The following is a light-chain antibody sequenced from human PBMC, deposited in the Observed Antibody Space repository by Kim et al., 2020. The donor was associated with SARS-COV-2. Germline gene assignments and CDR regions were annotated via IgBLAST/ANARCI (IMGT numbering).Light chain of an antibody. CDR3: AAWDDRLNGVV. CDR1: SSNIGSNA. CDR2: SNN. Sequence: QSVLTQPPSASGTPGQRVTISCSGSSSNIGSNAVNWYQHLPGTAPKLLIYSNNQRPSGVPDRFSASKSGTSASLAISGFQSEDEADYYCAAWDDRLNGVVFGGGTQLTVL. J-gene: IGLJ2*01. V-gene: IGLV1-44*01.